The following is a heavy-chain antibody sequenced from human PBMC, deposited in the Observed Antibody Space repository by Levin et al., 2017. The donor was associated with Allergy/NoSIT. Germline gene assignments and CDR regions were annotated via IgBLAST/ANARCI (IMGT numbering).Heavy chain of an antibody. CDR3: ARDKGGYSYGLTSYYFDY. Sequence: GESLKISCAASGFTFSSYAMHWVRQAPGKGLEWVAVISYDGSNKYYADSVKGRFTISRDNSKNTLYLQMNSLRAEDTAVYYCARDKGGYSYGLTSYYFDYWGQGTLVTVS. D-gene: IGHD5-18*01. J-gene: IGHJ4*02. CDR1: GFTFSSYA. CDR2: ISYDGSNK. V-gene: IGHV3-30*04.